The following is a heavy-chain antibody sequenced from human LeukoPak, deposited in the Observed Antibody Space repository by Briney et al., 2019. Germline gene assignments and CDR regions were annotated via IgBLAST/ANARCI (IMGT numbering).Heavy chain of an antibody. D-gene: IGHD1-26*01. CDR1: GFIFSNYS. J-gene: IGHJ4*02. Sequence: GGSLRLSCAASGFIFSNYSMNWVRQAPGKGLEWVSWISSTSNTIYYADSVKGRFTISRDNAKNSLDLQMNSLRDEDTAVYYCARDYSGKYTTDYWGQGTLVSVSS. CDR2: ISSTSNTI. V-gene: IGHV3-48*02. CDR3: ARDYSGKYTTDY.